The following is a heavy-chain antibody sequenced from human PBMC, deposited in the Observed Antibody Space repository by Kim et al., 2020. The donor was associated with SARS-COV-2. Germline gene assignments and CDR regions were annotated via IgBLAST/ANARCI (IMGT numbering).Heavy chain of an antibody. D-gene: IGHD6-13*01. J-gene: IGHJ6*02. Sequence: SVKVSCKASGGTFSSYAISWVRQAPGQGLEWMGGIIPIFGTANYAQKFQGRVTITADESTSTAYMELSSLRSEDTAVYYCARKMALVLAAAGTNFGAYYYGMDVWGQGTTVTVSS. CDR3: ARKMALVLAAAGTNFGAYYYGMDV. CDR1: GGTFSSYA. CDR2: IIPIFGTA. V-gene: IGHV1-69*13.